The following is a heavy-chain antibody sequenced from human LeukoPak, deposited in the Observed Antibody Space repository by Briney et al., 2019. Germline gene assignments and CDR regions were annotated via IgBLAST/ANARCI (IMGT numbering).Heavy chain of an antibody. CDR2: IYWHDDK. J-gene: IGHJ4*02. V-gene: IGHV2-5*01. CDR1: GFSRSTSGVG. Sequence: KESGPTLVKPTQTRTLTCTFSGFSRSTSGVGVGWMRQPPGKALEWLALIYWHDDKRYSPSLKSRLTITKDTSKNQVVLTMTNMDPVDTATYYCAHSLRGYCSGGSCYPGYFDYWGQGTLVTVSS. D-gene: IGHD2-15*01. CDR3: AHSLRGYCSGGSCYPGYFDY.